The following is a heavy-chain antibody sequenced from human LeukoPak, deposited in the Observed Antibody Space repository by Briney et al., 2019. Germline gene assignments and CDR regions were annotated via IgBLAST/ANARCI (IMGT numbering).Heavy chain of an antibody. Sequence: PSETLSLTCAVYGGSLSGYYWSWIRQSLGKGLEWIGEINHGGSTNYNPSLKSRVTMPVDTSKNHFPLKLSSVTAADTAVYFCAREGRMSMGIEYWGQGTLVTVSS. D-gene: IGHD4/OR15-4a*01. CDR1: GGSLSGYY. V-gene: IGHV4-34*01. CDR3: AREGRMSMGIEY. J-gene: IGHJ4*02. CDR2: INHGGST.